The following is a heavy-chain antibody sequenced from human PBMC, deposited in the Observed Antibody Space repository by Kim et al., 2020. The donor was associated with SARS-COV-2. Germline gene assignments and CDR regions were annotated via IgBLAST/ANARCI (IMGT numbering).Heavy chain of an antibody. CDR2: IYYSGST. V-gene: IGHV4-31*03. CDR1: GGSISSGGYY. D-gene: IGHD5-12*01. Sequence: SETLSLTCTVSGGSISSGGYYWSWIRQHPGKGLEWIGYIYYSGSTYYNPSLKSRVTISVDTSKNQFSLKLSSVTAADTAVYYCARNLPRRIQWLARRHGDYWGQGTLVTVSS. CDR3: ARNLPRRIQWLARRHGDY. J-gene: IGHJ4*02.